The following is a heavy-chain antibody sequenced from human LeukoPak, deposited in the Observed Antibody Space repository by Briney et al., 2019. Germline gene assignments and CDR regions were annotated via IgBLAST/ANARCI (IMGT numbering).Heavy chain of an antibody. Sequence: KPSETLSLTCTVSGGSITDYYWGWIRQPPGKGLEWMGYIYYTGSTSDNPSLKSRVTMSVDTSKNQFSLNLSSVTAADTAVYYCARIPQYYYDSSGYYVFDYWGQGTLVTVSS. CDR2: IYYTGST. CDR1: GGSITDYY. V-gene: IGHV4-59*12. D-gene: IGHD3-22*01. CDR3: ARIPQYYYDSSGYYVFDY. J-gene: IGHJ4*02.